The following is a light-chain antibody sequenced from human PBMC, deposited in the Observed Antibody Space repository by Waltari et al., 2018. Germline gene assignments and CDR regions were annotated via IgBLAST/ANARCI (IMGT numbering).Light chain of an antibody. Sequence: DIVMTQSPASLAVSLGERATFNCKSSQSVLYNSDNKNYLAWYQQKPGQPPKLLIYWASTRESGVPDRFSGSGSGTDFTLTITSLQAEDVAVYYCQQYYGTPPRTFGQGTKVEIK. V-gene: IGKV4-1*01. CDR3: QQYYGTPPRT. CDR1: QSVLYNSDNKNY. J-gene: IGKJ1*01. CDR2: WAS.